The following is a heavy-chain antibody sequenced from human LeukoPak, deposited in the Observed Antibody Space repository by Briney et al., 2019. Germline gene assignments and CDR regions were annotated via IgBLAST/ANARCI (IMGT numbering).Heavy chain of an antibody. CDR1: GFTFGNYW. J-gene: IGHJ6*02. Sequence: PGGSLRLSCAATGFTFGNYWMSWVRQAPGKGLEWLANLKPDESERHYVDSVRSRFTISRDNAKNSLYLQMNSLRVEDTAVYYCARDSGSADYYYGMDVWGQGTTVTVSS. CDR2: LKPDESER. V-gene: IGHV3-7*03. D-gene: IGHD1-26*01. CDR3: ARDSGSADYYYGMDV.